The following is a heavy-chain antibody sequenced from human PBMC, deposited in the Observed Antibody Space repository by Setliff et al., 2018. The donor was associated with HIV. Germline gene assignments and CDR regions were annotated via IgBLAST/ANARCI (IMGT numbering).Heavy chain of an antibody. J-gene: IGHJ5*02. CDR1: GYTFTSYV. CDR2: INAGNGNT. Sequence: WASVKVSCKASGYTFTSYVMHWVRQAPGQRLEWMGWINAGNGNTKYSQKFQGRVTFTRDTSASTAYMELSNLRSEDTAVYYCARDSGMAVVGTWRRLDPWGQGTLVTVSS. D-gene: IGHD6-19*01. CDR3: ARDSGMAVVGTWRRLDP. V-gene: IGHV1-3*01.